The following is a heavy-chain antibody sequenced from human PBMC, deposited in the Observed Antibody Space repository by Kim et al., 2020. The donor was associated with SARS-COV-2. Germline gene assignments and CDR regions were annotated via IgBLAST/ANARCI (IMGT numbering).Heavy chain of an antibody. Sequence: RFTISRDNAKNSLYLQMNSLRAEDTAVYYCARVPGPRITMVRGVIGMDVWGQGTTVTVSS. V-gene: IGHV3-11*05. CDR3: ARVPGPRITMVRGVIGMDV. D-gene: IGHD3-10*01. J-gene: IGHJ6*02.